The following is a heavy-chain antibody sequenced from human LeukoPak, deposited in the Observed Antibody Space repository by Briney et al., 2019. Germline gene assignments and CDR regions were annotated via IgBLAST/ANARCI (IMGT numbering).Heavy chain of an antibody. CDR1: GFSFVSHW. CDR2: INQDGSEK. J-gene: IGHJ6*03. Sequence: GGSLRLSCVASGFSFVSHWMTWVRQAPGKGLEWAANINQDGSEKYYVDSVKGRFTISRDNAKNSLYLQMNSLRAEDTAVYYCARDRLWFGELSQALYYYYMDVWGKGTTVTISS. V-gene: IGHV3-7*01. CDR3: ARDRLWFGELSQALYYYYMDV. D-gene: IGHD3-10*01.